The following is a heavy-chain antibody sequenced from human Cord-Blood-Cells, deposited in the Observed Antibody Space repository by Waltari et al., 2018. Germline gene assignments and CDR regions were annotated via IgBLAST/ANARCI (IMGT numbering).Heavy chain of an antibody. CDR3: ARGDYDFWSGYYDY. V-gene: IGHV4-39*01. Sequence: QLQLQESGPGLVKPSETLSLTCPVSGCSISSSSYYWGWIRQPPGKGLEWIGSIYYSGSTYYNPSLKTRVTISVDTSKNQFSLKLSSVTAADTAVYYCARGDYDFWSGYYDYWGQGTLVTVSS. D-gene: IGHD3-3*01. CDR2: IYYSGST. CDR1: GCSISSSSYY. J-gene: IGHJ4*02.